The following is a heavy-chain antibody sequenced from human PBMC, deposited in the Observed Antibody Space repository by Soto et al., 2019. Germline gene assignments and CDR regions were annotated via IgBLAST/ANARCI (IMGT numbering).Heavy chain of an antibody. CDR1: GYSFTIYC. CDR2: IYPGDSDT. CDR3: ARRPGYSSSGGWFGP. D-gene: IGHD6-13*01. V-gene: IGHV5-51*01. J-gene: IGHJ5*02. Sequence: GEPLKSSDKGSGYSFTIYCIGWVLQRPGKGLEWMGIIYPGDSDTRYSPSFQGQVTISADKSISTAYLQWSSLKASDTAMYYCARRPGYSSSGGWFGPWGQGTLGTVSS.